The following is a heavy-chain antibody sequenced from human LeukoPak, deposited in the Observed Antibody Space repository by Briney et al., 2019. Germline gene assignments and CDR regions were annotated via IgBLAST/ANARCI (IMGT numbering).Heavy chain of an antibody. Sequence: GGSLRLSCAASGFTFDDYAMHWVRHAPGKGLEWVSLISGDGGSTYYADSVKGRFTISRDNSKNSLYLQMNSLRTEDTALYYCAKDIDWGRHFDYWGQGTLVTVSS. J-gene: IGHJ4*02. V-gene: IGHV3-43*02. CDR2: ISGDGGST. D-gene: IGHD3-9*01. CDR1: GFTFDDYA. CDR3: AKDIDWGRHFDY.